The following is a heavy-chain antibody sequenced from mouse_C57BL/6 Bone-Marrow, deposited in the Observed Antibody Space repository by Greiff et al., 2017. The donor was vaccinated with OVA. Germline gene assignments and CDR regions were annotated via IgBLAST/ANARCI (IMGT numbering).Heavy chain of an antibody. CDR3: ARGGWDWYFDV. J-gene: IGHJ1*03. CDR1: GFTFSDYY. CDR2: INYDGRST. V-gene: IGHV5-16*01. D-gene: IGHD3-3*01. Sequence: EVKLVESEGGLVQPGSSMKLSCTASGFTFSDYYMAWVRQVPEKGLEWVANINYDGRSTYYLDSLKSRFIISRDNATNILYLQMSSLKSEDTATYYCARGGWDWYFDVWGTGTTVTVSS.